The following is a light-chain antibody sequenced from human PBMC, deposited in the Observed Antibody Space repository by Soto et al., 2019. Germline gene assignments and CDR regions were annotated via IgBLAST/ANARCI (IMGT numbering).Light chain of an antibody. CDR2: SNN. J-gene: IGLJ2*01. CDR1: SSNIGSNY. V-gene: IGLV1-47*02. Sequence: QLVLTQPPSASGTPGQRVTISCSGSSSNIGSNYVYWYQQFPGTAPKLLIYSNNERPSGVPDRFSGSKSGTSASLAISGLRSEDEADYFCAAWNDSPSGLAFGGGTKVTVL. CDR3: AAWNDSPSGLA.